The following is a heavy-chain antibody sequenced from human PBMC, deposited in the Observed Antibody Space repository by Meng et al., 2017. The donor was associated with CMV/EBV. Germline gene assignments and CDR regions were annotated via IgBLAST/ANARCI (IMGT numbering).Heavy chain of an antibody. CDR3: ARDKRALRDYDSSGYYGY. CDR1: GYTFTSYY. D-gene: IGHD3-22*01. V-gene: IGHV1-46*01. Sequence: ASVKVSCKASGYTFTSYYMHWVRQAPGQGLEWMGIINPSGGSTSYAQKFQGRVTMTRDASTSTVYMELSSLRSEDTAVYYCARDKRALRDYDSSGYYGYWGQGMQVTVSS. CDR2: INPSGGST. J-gene: IGHJ4*02.